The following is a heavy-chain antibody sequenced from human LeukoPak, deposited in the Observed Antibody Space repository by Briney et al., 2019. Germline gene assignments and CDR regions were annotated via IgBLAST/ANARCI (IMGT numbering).Heavy chain of an antibody. Sequence: GGSLRLSCAASGFTFRTYAMSWVRQSPGKGLEWVSSITDGGGSTYYADSVKGRFTISRDNSKNILFLQMNSLKAEDTAKYYRATFLTTFEIGGQGILVTVSS. CDR1: GFTFRTYA. V-gene: IGHV3-23*01. D-gene: IGHD1-1*01. CDR2: ITDGGGST. J-gene: IGHJ4*02. CDR3: ATFLTTFEI.